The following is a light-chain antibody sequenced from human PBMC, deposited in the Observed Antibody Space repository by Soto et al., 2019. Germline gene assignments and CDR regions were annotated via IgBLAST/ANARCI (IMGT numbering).Light chain of an antibody. CDR3: CSYAGSSTYV. CDR1: TSDVGSSNL. V-gene: IGLV2-23*02. CDR2: EVS. Sequence: QSVLTQPASVSGSLGQSITISCDGTTSDVGSSNLVSWYQQHPGKAPKVMVYEVSRRPSGVSDRFSGSKSGNTASLTISGLQADDEADYYCCSYAGSSTYVFGTGTKVTVL. J-gene: IGLJ1*01.